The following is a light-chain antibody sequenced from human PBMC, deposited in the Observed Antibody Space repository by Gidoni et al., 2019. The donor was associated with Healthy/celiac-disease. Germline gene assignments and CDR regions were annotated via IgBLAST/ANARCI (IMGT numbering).Light chain of an antibody. CDR2: LNSDGSH. CDR3: QTWGTGTVV. V-gene: IGLV4-69*01. CDR1: SGHSCYA. Sequence: QLVLTQSPSASASLGALVKLTCTLSSGHSCYAIAWHQQQPEKGPRYLMKLNSDGSHSKGDGIPDRFSGSSSGAERYLTISSLQSEDEADYYCQTWGTGTVVFGGGTKLTVL. J-gene: IGLJ2*01.